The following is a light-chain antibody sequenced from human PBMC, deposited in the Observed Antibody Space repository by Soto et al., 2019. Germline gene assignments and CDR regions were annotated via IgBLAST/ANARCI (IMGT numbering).Light chain of an antibody. Sequence: EIVLTQSPGTLSLSPGERATLSCRASQSVSSSYLAWYQQKPGQAPRLLIYGASSRTTGIPDRFSGSGSGTAITLTISTLEPENFAVYDCPQYGSSRLTFGGGTKVEIK. V-gene: IGKV3-20*01. CDR2: GAS. CDR1: QSVSSSY. CDR3: PQYGSSRLT. J-gene: IGKJ4*01.